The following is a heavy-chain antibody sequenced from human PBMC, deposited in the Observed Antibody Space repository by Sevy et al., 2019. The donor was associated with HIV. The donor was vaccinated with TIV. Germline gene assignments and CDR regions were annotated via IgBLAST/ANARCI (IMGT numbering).Heavy chain of an antibody. V-gene: IGHV3-53*01. CDR2: IYSGGST. D-gene: IGHD2-21*02. Sequence: GGSLRLSCAASGFTVSSNYMSWVRQAPGKGLEWVSVIYSGGSTYYADSVKGRFTISRDNSKNTLYLQMNSLRAEDTAVYYCARMVTAHLADYWGQGTLVTVSS. J-gene: IGHJ4*02. CDR1: GFTVSSNY. CDR3: ARMVTAHLADY.